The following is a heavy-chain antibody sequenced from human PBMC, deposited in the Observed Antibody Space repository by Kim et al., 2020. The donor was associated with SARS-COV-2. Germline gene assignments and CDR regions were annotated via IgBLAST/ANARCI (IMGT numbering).Heavy chain of an antibody. CDR3: ARHPKGPTGYGMDV. Sequence: SPAFQGQVTISADQSISTAYLQWSSLKASDTAMYYCARHPKGPTGYGMDVWGQGTTVTVSS. V-gene: IGHV5-51*01. J-gene: IGHJ6*02.